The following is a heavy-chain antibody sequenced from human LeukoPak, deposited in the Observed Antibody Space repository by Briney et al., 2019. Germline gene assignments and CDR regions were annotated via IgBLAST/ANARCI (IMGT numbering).Heavy chain of an antibody. V-gene: IGHV3-21*04. CDR3: AKIGSLGPYYFDY. D-gene: IGHD1-26*01. CDR2: ISSSSSYI. Sequence: GGSLRLSCAASGFTFSSYSMNWVRQAPGKGLEWVSSISSSSSYIYYADSVKGRFTTSRDNSKNTLYLQMNSLRAEDTAVYYCAKIGSLGPYYFDYWGQGTLVTVSS. CDR1: GFTFSSYS. J-gene: IGHJ4*02.